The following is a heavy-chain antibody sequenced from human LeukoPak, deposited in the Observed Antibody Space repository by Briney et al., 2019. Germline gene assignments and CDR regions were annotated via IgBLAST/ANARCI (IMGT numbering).Heavy chain of an antibody. J-gene: IGHJ4*02. D-gene: IGHD5-12*01. CDR1: GYTFTSYD. Sequence: ASVKVSCKASGYTFTSYDINWVRQATGQGVEWMGWMNPNSGNTGYAQKFQGRVTITRNTSISTAYMELSSLRSADTAVYYCARAQDSNSGYENWGQGTLVTVSS. CDR2: MNPNSGNT. V-gene: IGHV1-8*03. CDR3: ARAQDSNSGYEN.